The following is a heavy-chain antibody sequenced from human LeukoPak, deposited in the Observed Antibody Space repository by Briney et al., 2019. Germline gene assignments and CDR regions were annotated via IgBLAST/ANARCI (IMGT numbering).Heavy chain of an antibody. Sequence: PGGSLRLSCAASGFTFSSYGMHWVRQAPGKGLEWVAVIWYDGSNKYYADSVKGRFTISRDNSKNTLYLQTNSLRAEDTAVYYCARDYYYGSGSYTRFDPWGQGTLVTVSS. CDR2: IWYDGSNK. CDR1: GFTFSSYG. V-gene: IGHV3-33*01. CDR3: ARDYYYGSGSYTRFDP. D-gene: IGHD3-10*01. J-gene: IGHJ5*02.